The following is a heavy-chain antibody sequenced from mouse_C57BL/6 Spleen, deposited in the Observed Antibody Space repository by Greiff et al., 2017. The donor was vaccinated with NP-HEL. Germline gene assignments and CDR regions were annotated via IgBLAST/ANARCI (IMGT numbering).Heavy chain of an antibody. D-gene: IGHD2-1*01. CDR3: ARYNGNYVNYAMDY. Sequence: EVKLQESGGGLVQPGGSLSLSCAASGFTFTDYYMSWVRQPPGKALEWLGFIRNKANGYTTEYSASVKGRFTISRDNSQSILYLQMNALRAEDSATYYCARYNGNYVNYAMDYWGQGTSVTVSS. CDR2: IRNKANGYTT. J-gene: IGHJ4*01. V-gene: IGHV7-3*01. CDR1: GFTFTDYY.